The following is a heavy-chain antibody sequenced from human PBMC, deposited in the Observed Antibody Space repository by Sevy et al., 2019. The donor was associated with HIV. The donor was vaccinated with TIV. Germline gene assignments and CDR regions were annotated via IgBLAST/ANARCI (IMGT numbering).Heavy chain of an antibody. J-gene: IGHJ4*02. CDR1: GYSLTQLS. Sequence: ASVKVSCKVSGYSLTQLSMHWVRQAPGKGLEWMGSFDPEGDKRIYAQKFQGRVTMTEDTSTDTAYMELSSLRSEDTAVYYCATTKDYYENSGDPFDYWGQGTLVTVSS. D-gene: IGHD3-22*01. V-gene: IGHV1-24*01. CDR2: FDPEGDKR. CDR3: ATTKDYYENSGDPFDY.